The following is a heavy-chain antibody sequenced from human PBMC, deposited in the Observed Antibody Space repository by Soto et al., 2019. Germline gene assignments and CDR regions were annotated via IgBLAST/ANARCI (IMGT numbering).Heavy chain of an antibody. CDR1: GFTFSSYG. CDR2: ISYDGSNK. D-gene: IGHD2-21*01. Sequence: PGGSLRLSCATSGFTFSSYGMHCVRQAPGKGLEWVAVISYDGSNKYYADSVKGRFTISRDNSKNTLYLQMNSLRAEDTAVYYSAKVFEGSVDYWGQGTLVTVSS. J-gene: IGHJ4*02. V-gene: IGHV3-30*18. CDR3: AKVFEGSVDY.